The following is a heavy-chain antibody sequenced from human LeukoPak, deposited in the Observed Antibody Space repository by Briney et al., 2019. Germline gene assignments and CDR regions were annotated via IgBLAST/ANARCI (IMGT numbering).Heavy chain of an antibody. D-gene: IGHD4/OR15-4a*01. V-gene: IGHV3-7*03. CDR1: GFTFSSYS. CDR2: MKQDGSEK. J-gene: IGHJ4*02. CDR3: ARRAGAYSHPYDY. Sequence: PRGSLRLSCAASGFTFSSYSINWVRQAPGKGLEWVANMKQDGSEKYYVDSVKGRFTISRDDAKNSLYLQMNSLRAEDTAVYYCARRAGAYSHPYDYWGQGTLVTVSS.